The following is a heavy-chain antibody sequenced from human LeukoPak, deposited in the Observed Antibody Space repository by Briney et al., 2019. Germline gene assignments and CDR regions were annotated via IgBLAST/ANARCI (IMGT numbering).Heavy chain of an antibody. D-gene: IGHD3-10*01. CDR1: GFSFSNYW. V-gene: IGHV3-74*01. Sequence: GGSLRLSCAASGFSFSNYWMHWVRQAPGKGLVWVSRISSDGSDTIYADSVKGRFTISRDNSKNTLYLQMNSLRAEDTAVYYCAKDGRSTMVRGVIAPPRFDPWGQGTLVTVSS. CDR3: AKDGRSTMVRGVIAPPRFDP. CDR2: ISSDGSDT. J-gene: IGHJ5*02.